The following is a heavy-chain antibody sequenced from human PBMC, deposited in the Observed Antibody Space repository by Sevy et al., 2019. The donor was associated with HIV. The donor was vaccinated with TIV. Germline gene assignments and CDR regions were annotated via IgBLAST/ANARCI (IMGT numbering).Heavy chain of an antibody. CDR2: FDPEDGET. Sequence: ASVKVSCKVSGYTLTELSMHWVRQAPGKGLEWMGGFDPEDGETIYVQKFQGRVTMTEDTSTDTAYMELSSLRSEDTAVYYCATVGITIFGVVIIGPSGIDDWGQGTTVTVSS. CDR3: ATVGITIFGVVIIGPSGIDD. CDR1: GYTLTELS. J-gene: IGHJ6*02. V-gene: IGHV1-24*01. D-gene: IGHD3-3*01.